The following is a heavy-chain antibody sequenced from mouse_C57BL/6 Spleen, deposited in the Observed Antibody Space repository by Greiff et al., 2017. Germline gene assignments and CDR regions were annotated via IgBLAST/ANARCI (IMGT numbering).Heavy chain of an antibody. D-gene: IGHD2-12*01. J-gene: IGHJ4*01. Sequence: VQLQQPGAELVKPGASVKMSCKASGYTFTSYWITWVKQRPGQGLEWIGMIHPNSGSTNYNEKFKSKATLTVDKSSSTAYMQLSSLTSEDSAVYYCARGLLYDAMDYWGQGTSVTVSS. CDR3: ARGLLYDAMDY. CDR1: GYTFTSYW. V-gene: IGHV1-64*01. CDR2: IHPNSGST.